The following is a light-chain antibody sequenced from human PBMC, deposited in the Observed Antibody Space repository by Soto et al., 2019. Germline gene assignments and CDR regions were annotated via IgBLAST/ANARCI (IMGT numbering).Light chain of an antibody. CDR3: QQRHRWPIT. V-gene: IGKV3-11*01. J-gene: IGKJ5*01. Sequence: VLKQSPVTLSLSPVERATLSCRASQSFRGLLAWYQQKPGQAPRLLIYDAYNRATGIPPRFSGSGSGTDFTLTISSLEPEDSAVYYCQQRHRWPITFGQGTRLEIK. CDR1: QSFRGL. CDR2: DAY.